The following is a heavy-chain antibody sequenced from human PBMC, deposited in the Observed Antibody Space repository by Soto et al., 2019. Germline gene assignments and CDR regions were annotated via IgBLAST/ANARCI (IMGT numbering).Heavy chain of an antibody. CDR3: ASVYGYNNFDY. Sequence: PSETLSLTCAVYGGSFSGYYWSWIRQPPGKGLEWIGEINHSGSTNYNPSLKSRVTISVDTSKNQFSLKLSSVTAADTAVYYCASVYGYNNFDYWGQGTLVTVSS. CDR1: GGSFSGYY. V-gene: IGHV4-34*01. CDR2: INHSGST. D-gene: IGHD5-12*01. J-gene: IGHJ4*02.